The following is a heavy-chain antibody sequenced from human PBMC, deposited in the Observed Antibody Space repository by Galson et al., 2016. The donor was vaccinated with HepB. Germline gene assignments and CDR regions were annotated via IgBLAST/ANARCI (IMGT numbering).Heavy chain of an antibody. CDR1: GFSLSTTDGDG. D-gene: IGHD4-23*01. V-gene: IGHV2-5*01. J-gene: IGHJ4*02. CDR2: IYWNDTK. CDR3: AHRQPLYGGVRFDY. Sequence: PALVKPTQTLTLTCTFSGFSLSTTDGDGVGWIRQPPGKALEWLAVIYWNDTKQYSPSLKSRLTITKDSSKNQVVLGVTNVDPVDTATYYCAHRQPLYGGVRFDYWGQGTLVTVSS.